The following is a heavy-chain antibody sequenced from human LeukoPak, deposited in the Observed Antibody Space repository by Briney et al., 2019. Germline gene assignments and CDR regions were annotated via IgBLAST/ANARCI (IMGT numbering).Heavy chain of an antibody. CDR3: ARQGDTAMVEDYYFDY. CDR2: IYPGDSDT. Sequence: PGESLKISCKGSGYSFTSYWIGWVRQMPGKGLEWMGIIYPGDSDTRYSPSFQGQVTISADKSISTAYLQWSSLKASDTAMYYCARQGDTAMVEDYYFDYWGQGTLVTVSS. D-gene: IGHD5-18*01. CDR1: GYSFTSYW. V-gene: IGHV5-51*01. J-gene: IGHJ4*02.